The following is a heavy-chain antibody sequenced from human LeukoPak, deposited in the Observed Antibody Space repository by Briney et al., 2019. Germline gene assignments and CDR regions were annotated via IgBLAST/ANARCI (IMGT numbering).Heavy chain of an antibody. V-gene: IGHV4-39*02. D-gene: IGHD3-16*02. CDR1: GGSISSSSYY. Sequence: SETLSLTCTVSGGSISSSSYYWGWIRQPPGKGLEWLGTIYYSGTTYYNPSLKSRVTISADTSKNHFSLKLSSVTAADTAVYYCARRDDDYVWGSYRYTSDYWGQGTLVTVSS. CDR2: IYYSGTT. CDR3: ARRDDDYVWGSYRYTSDY. J-gene: IGHJ4*02.